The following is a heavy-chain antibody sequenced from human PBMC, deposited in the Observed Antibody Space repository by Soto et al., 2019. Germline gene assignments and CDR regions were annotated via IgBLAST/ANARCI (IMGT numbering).Heavy chain of an antibody. V-gene: IGHV4-59*01. CDR2: IYYSGST. CDR1: GGSISSYY. J-gene: IGHJ4*02. CDR3: ARDRGAHNFDY. D-gene: IGHD1-26*01. Sequence: SETLSLTCTVSGGSISSYYWSWVRQPPGKGLEWIGYIYYSGSTNYNPSLKSRVTISVDTSKNQFSLKLSSVTAADTAVYYCARDRGAHNFDYWGQGTLVTVSS.